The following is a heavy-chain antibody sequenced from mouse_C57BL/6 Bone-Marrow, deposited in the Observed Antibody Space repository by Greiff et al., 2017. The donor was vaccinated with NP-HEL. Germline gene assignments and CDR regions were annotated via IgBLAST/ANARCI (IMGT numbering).Heavy chain of an antibody. V-gene: IGHV14-4*01. D-gene: IGHD2-3*01. CDR2: IDPENGDT. CDR1: GFNIKDDY. CDR3: TTWYDGYYASFDY. Sequence: VQLQQSGAELVRPGASVKLSCTASGFNIKDDYMHWVKQRPEQGLEWIGWIDPENGDTEYASKFQGKATITADTSSNTAYLQLSSLTSEDTAVYYCTTWYDGYYASFDYWGQGTTLTVSS. J-gene: IGHJ2*01.